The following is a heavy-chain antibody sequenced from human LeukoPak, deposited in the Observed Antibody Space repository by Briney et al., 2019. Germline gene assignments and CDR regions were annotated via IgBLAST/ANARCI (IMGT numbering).Heavy chain of an antibody. CDR2: ISSSGSTI. J-gene: IGHJ3*02. V-gene: IGHV3-11*04. CDR3: AREVGMGITIFGVVNVAFDI. D-gene: IGHD3-3*01. CDR1: GFTFSDYY. Sequence: GGSLRLSCAASGFTFSDYYMSWIRQVPGKGLEWVSYISSSGSTIYYADSVKGRFTISGDNAKNSLYLQTNSLRAEDMAVYYCAREVGMGITIFGVVNVAFDIWGQGTMVTVSS.